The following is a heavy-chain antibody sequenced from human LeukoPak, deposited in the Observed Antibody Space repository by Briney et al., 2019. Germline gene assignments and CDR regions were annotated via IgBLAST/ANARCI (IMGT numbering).Heavy chain of an antibody. Sequence: GGSLRLSCVASGFSFSTYSMTWVRQAPGKGLEWVSTIGRSGGYIYYADSVRGRFTISRDNAKNSLYLEMNSLRPEDTAVYYCERWVDYSNDYWGQGTLVTVSS. CDR1: GFSFSTYS. CDR2: IGRSGGYI. V-gene: IGHV3-21*01. CDR3: ERWVDYSNDY. J-gene: IGHJ4*02. D-gene: IGHD4-11*01.